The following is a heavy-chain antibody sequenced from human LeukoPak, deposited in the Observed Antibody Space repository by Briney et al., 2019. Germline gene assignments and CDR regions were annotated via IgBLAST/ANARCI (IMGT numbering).Heavy chain of an antibody. Sequence: SVKVSCKASGGTFSSYAISWVRQAPGQGLEWMGGIIPIFGTANYAQKFQGRVTITADESTSTAYMELSSLRSEDTAVYYCARGVPGGATIHYYYGMDVWGKGTTVAVSS. CDR1: GGTFSSYA. CDR3: ARGVPGGATIHYYYGMDV. J-gene: IGHJ6*04. CDR2: IIPIFGTA. D-gene: IGHD5-12*01. V-gene: IGHV1-69*13.